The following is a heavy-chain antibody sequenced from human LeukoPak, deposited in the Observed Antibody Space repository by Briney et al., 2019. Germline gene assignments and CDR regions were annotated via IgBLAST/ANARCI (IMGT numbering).Heavy chain of an antibody. CDR3: ARDKRHSYGKYFDP. Sequence: SETLSLTCSLSGDTLSTYYWNWIRQTPGRGLEWIGHISLGNSEYNPSLRSRVTISVDTSKNEFYLRLTSVTAADTALYFCARDKRHSYGKYFDPWSQGALVSVSS. CDR2: ISLGNS. D-gene: IGHD5-18*01. V-gene: IGHV4-59*12. J-gene: IGHJ4*02. CDR1: GDTLSTYY.